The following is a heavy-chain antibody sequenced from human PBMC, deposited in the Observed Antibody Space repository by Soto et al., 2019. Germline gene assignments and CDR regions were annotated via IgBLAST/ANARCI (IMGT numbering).Heavy chain of an antibody. CDR3: ARAVVVVAGSVYLDH. CDR1: GYSFTSYW. Sequence: GESLKISCKGSGYSFTSYWIAWVRQMTGKGLEWMGIVHPGDSDTRYSPSIQGQVTISVDKSISTAYLQWSSLKASDTAMYYCARAVVVVAGSVYLDHCGQGTLVTVSS. V-gene: IGHV5-51*01. J-gene: IGHJ4*02. D-gene: IGHD2-15*01. CDR2: VHPGDSDT.